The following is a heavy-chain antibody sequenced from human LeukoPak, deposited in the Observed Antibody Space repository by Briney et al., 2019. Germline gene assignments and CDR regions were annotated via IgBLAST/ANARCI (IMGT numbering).Heavy chain of an antibody. D-gene: IGHD3-22*01. CDR1: GFTFSSYW. V-gene: IGHV3-74*01. J-gene: IGHJ4*02. CDR3: ARSAFYGGTGYYYDY. CDR2: INNHGSAT. Sequence: GGSLRLSCAASGFTFSSYWMHWVRQTPEKGLVWVSRINNHGSATNYADSVKGRFTVSRDNTQNTLYLQMSSLRAEDTAVYYCARSAFYGGTGYYYDYWGQGALVTVSS.